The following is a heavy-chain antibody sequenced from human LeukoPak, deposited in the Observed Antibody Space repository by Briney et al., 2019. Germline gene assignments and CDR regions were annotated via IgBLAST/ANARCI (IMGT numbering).Heavy chain of an antibody. CDR3: ARTYNRGYSGYHGYYFDY. V-gene: IGHV1-2*06. Sequence: EASVKVSCKASGYTFTGYYMHWVRQAPGQGLEWMGRINPNSGGTNYAQKFQGRVTMTRDTSISTAYMELSRLRSDDTAVYYCARTYNRGYSGYHGYYFDYWGQGTLVTVSS. D-gene: IGHD5-12*01. CDR1: GYTFTGYY. J-gene: IGHJ4*02. CDR2: INPNSGGT.